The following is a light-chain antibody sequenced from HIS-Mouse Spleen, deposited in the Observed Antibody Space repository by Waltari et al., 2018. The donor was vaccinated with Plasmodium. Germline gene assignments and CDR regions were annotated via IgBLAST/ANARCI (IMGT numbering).Light chain of an antibody. CDR3: YSTDSSGNHRV. V-gene: IGLV3-10*01. CDR2: EDS. CDR1: ALPKKY. J-gene: IGLJ2*01. Sequence: SYELTQPPSVSVSPGQTARITCSGDALPKKYAYWYQQKSGQAPVLVIYEDSKRPSGIPDGLACSRSGTMATLTISGAQVEDEADYYCYSTDSSGNHRVFGGGTKLTVL.